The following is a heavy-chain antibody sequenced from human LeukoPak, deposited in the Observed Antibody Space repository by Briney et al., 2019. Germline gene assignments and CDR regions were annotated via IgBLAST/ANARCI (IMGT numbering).Heavy chain of an antibody. CDR2: ISSSGSTI. Sequence: GGSLRLSCAASGFTFSSYEMNWVRQAPGKGLEWVSYISSSGSTIYYADSVKGRFTVSRDNAKNSLYLQMNSLRAEDTAVYCCARDSLVTTTGYYYYGMDVWGQGTTVTVSS. V-gene: IGHV3-48*03. CDR1: GFTFSSYE. D-gene: IGHD4-17*01. CDR3: ARDSLVTTTGYYYYGMDV. J-gene: IGHJ6*02.